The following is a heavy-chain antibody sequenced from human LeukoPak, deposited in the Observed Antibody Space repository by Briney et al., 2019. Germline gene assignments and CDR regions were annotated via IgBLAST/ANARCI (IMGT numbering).Heavy chain of an antibody. Sequence: SETLSLTCTVSGGSISSSSYYWGWIRQPPGKGLEWIGSIYYSGSTSYNPSLKSRVTISVDTSKNQFSLKLSSVTAADTAVYYCARSTYYYDSSPDYWGQGTLVTVSS. CDR2: IYYSGST. CDR1: GGSISSSSYY. J-gene: IGHJ4*02. D-gene: IGHD3-22*01. CDR3: ARSTYYYDSSPDY. V-gene: IGHV4-39*07.